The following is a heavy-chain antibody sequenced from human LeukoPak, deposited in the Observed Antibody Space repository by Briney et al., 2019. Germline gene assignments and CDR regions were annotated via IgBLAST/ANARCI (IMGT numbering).Heavy chain of an antibody. J-gene: IGHJ4*02. V-gene: IGHV3-7*01. CDR2: IKYDGSEK. CDR1: GFTFSSYW. D-gene: IGHD6-13*01. Sequence: GGSLRLSCAASGFTFSSYWMTWVRQSPGKGLEWVANIKYDGSEKDYMDSVKGRFTISRDNAKNSLYLQMNSLRAEDTAVYYCARDIEAAGLFLDYWGQGTLVTVSS. CDR3: ARDIEAAGLFLDY.